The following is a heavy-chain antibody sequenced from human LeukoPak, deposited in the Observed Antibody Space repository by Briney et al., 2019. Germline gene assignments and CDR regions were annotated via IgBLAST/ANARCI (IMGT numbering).Heavy chain of an antibody. D-gene: IGHD3-22*01. CDR2: ISGSGGST. J-gene: IGHJ3*02. CDR1: GFTFSSYA. V-gene: IGHV3-23*01. Sequence: PGGSLRLSCAASGFTFSSYAMSWVRQAPGKGLEWVSAISGSGGSTYYADSVKGRFTISRDNSKNTLYLQMNSLRAEDTAVYYCAKRDDSSGYYLPDAFDIWGQGTMVTVSS. CDR3: AKRDDSSGYYLPDAFDI.